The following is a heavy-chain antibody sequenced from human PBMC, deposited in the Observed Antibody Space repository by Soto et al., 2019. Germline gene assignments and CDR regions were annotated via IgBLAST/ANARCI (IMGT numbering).Heavy chain of an antibody. CDR3: ARGVPDGKGWFDS. CDR1: VFTFSSYG. V-gene: IGHV3-33*01. J-gene: IGHJ5*01. CDR2: IWFDGSKE. Sequence: PWGSLLLSCEASVFTFSSYGMRWVRQAPGKGLEWVAVIWFDGSKEYYADSVNGRFNVSRDNSKNTVYLEMNSPRTVDTAVYYCARGVPDGKGWFDSWGQGTMVTVSS. D-gene: IGHD3-3*01.